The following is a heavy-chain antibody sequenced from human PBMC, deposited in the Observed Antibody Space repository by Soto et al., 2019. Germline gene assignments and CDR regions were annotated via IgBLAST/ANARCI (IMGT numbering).Heavy chain of an antibody. D-gene: IGHD3-22*01. CDR3: ARDQEYYDSSVYYGMDV. CDR1: GGTFSSYA. CDR2: IIPIFGAA. J-gene: IGHJ6*02. Sequence: PVKVSCKVSGGTFSSYAISWVLQAPGQGLEWMGGIIPIFGAANYAQKFQGRVTITADKSTSTAYMELSSLRSEDTAVYYCARDQEYYDSSVYYGMDVWGQGTTVTVSS. V-gene: IGHV1-69*06.